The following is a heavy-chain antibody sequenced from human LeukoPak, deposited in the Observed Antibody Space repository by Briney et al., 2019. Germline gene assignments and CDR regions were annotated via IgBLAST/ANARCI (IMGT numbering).Heavy chain of an antibody. CDR3: ARQSFGSGSRDDALDI. V-gene: IGHV1-18*01. J-gene: IGHJ3*02. D-gene: IGHD3-10*01. Sequence: ASVKVSCKASGYTLTNYGISWVRQAPGQGLEWMGWISAYNGNTNYAQKFQGRVTMTTDTSTSTAYMEVRSLRSDDTAMHYCARQSFGSGSRDDALDIWGQGTMVTVSS. CDR2: ISAYNGNT. CDR1: GYTLTNYG.